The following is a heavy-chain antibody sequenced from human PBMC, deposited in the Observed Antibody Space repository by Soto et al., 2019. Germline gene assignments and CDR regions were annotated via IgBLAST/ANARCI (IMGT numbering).Heavy chain of an antibody. CDR3: ARDKGPSVGLKDYGLDV. J-gene: IGHJ6*02. V-gene: IGHV3-33*01. Sequence: QVQLVESGGGVVQPGRSLRLSCAASGFTFSSYGMHWVRQAPGKGLEWVAVIWYDGSNKYYADSVKGRFTISRDNSKNTLYLQMSSLRAEDTAVYYCARDKGPSVGLKDYGLDVWGQGTTVTVSS. CDR1: GFTFSSYG. CDR2: IWYDGSNK. D-gene: IGHD3-16*01.